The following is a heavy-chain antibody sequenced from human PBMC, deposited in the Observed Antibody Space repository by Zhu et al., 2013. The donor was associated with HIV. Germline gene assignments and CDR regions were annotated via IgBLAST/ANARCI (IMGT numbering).Heavy chain of an antibody. CDR3: ARGRAASSRWYMPVVLNYDMDL. D-gene: IGHD2-8*02. CDR2: IVLGSGNA. CDR1: GLNFTSSA. Sequence: QRQLVQSGPEVKKPGTSLKVSCKASGLNFTSSAMQWVRQAPGQRPEWLGWIVLGSGNAKYAQKFQGRVTIIRDLATNTAYMELSSLRSEDTAVYFXARGRAASSRWYMPVVLNYDMDLWGQGTTVIVSS. J-gene: IGHJ6*02. V-gene: IGHV1-58*02.